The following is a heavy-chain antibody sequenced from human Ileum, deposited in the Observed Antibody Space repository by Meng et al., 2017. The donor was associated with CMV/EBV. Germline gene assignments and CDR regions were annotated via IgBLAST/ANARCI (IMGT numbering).Heavy chain of an antibody. J-gene: IGHJ4*02. CDR1: GGSINNYY. CDR2: VYYTGRT. CDR3: TRDLGTSSSGV. Sequence: VQLEGAGPGLVKPSEPLSRTCTVSGGSINNYYWSWIRQPPGKGLEWIGYVYYTGRTEYNPSLKSRISISVDTSKHQFSLKLNSVTTADTAMYYCTRDLGTSSSGVWGQGTLVTVSS. V-gene: IGHV4-59*01. D-gene: IGHD6-6*01.